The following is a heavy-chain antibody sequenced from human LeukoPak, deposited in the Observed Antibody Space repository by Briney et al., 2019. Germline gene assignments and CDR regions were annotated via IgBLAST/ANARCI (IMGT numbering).Heavy chain of an antibody. CDR2: IYYSGST. CDR1: GGSISSYY. Sequence: SETLSLTCTVSGGSISSYYWSWIRQPPGKGLEWIGYIYYSGSTNYNPSLKSRVTISVDTSKNQFSLKLSSVTAADTAVYYCARRTTVTTESAYYFDYWGQGTLVTVSS. V-gene: IGHV4-59*01. CDR3: ARRTTVTTESAYYFDY. D-gene: IGHD4-17*01. J-gene: IGHJ4*02.